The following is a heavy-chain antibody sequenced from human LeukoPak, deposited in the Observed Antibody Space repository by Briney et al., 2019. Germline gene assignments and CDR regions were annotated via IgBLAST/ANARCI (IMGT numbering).Heavy chain of an antibody. Sequence: GGSLRLSCAASGFTFSNYGMHWVRQAPGKGLQWVAVISYDGSNKYYADSVKGRFTISRDNSKNTLYLQMNSLRAGDTAVYYCARGGRGSSWFDNWGQGTLVTVSS. CDR1: GFTFSNYG. D-gene: IGHD6-13*01. J-gene: IGHJ4*02. CDR3: ARGGRGSSWFDN. V-gene: IGHV3-30*03. CDR2: ISYDGSNK.